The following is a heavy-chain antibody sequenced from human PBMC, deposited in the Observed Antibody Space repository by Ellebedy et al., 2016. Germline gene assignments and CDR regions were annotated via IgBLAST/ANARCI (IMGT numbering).Heavy chain of an antibody. CDR1: GGSISSSSYY. V-gene: IGHV4-39*07. Sequence: SETLSLXCTVSGGSISSSSYYWGWIRQPPGKGLEWIGEINHSGSTNYNPSLKSRVTISVDTSKNQFSLKLSSVTAADTAVYYCARGGAIVGYWGQGTLVTVSS. CDR2: INHSGST. CDR3: ARGGAIVGY. J-gene: IGHJ4*02. D-gene: IGHD1-26*01.